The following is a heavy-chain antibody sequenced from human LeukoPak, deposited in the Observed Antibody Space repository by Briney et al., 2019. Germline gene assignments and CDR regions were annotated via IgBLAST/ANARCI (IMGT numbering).Heavy chain of an antibody. D-gene: IGHD6-13*01. CDR2: INHSGGT. CDR1: GGSFSSYY. CDR3: ASSRVYSGSWYYYFDN. J-gene: IGHJ4*02. Sequence: SETLSLTYAVYGGSFSSYYWSWIRQPPGKGLEYIGEINHSGGTNYNPSLKSRVTISVDTSKNQFSLKLTSVTAADTAVYYCASSRVYSGSWYYYFDNWGQGTLVTVSS. V-gene: IGHV4-34*01.